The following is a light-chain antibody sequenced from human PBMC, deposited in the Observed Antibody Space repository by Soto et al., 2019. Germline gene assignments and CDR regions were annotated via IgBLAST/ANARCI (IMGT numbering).Light chain of an antibody. CDR1: SNDVGGYNL. CDR2: EGT. V-gene: IGLV2-23*01. Sequence: QSALTQPASVSGSAGQSIIISCSGSSNDVGGYNLVSWYQHHPDKAPKVIIYEGTKRPSGLSTRFSGSKSGNTASLTISGLQAEDEADYYYCSYAGGRTYVFGSGTKVTVL. J-gene: IGLJ1*01. CDR3: CSYAGGRTYV.